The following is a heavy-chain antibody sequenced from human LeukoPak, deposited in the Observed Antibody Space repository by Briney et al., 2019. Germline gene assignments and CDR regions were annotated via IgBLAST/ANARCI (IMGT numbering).Heavy chain of an antibody. CDR3: ARELGVATFDY. Sequence: PSETLSLTCTVSGYSISGGYYWGWIRQPPGKGLEWIGSIYHSGSTDYNPSLKSRVTIPVDTSKNQFSLKLSSVTAADTAVYYCARELGVATFDYWGQGTLVTVSS. CDR2: IYHSGST. V-gene: IGHV4-38-2*02. J-gene: IGHJ4*02. CDR1: GYSISGGYY. D-gene: IGHD5-12*01.